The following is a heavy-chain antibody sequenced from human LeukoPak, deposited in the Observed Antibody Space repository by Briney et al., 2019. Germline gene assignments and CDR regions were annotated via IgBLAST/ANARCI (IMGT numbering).Heavy chain of an antibody. CDR3: AKLYTSRWYNDY. CDR1: GFTFSSYA. D-gene: IGHD6-13*01. J-gene: IGHJ4*02. CDR2: LSNIGSST. V-gene: IGHV3-23*01. Sequence: GGSLRLSCAASGFTFSSYAMSWVRQAPGKGLEWVSALSNIGSSTSYADSVKGRFTISRDNSKNTLYLQMNSLRAEDTAVYYCAKLYTSRWYNDYWGQGTLATVSS.